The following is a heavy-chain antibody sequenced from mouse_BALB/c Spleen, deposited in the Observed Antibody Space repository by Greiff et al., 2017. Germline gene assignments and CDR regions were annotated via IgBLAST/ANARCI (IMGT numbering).Heavy chain of an antibody. J-gene: IGHJ3*01. CDR3: ARDDDSLAY. Sequence: EVQVVESGGGLVQPGGSLRLSCATSGFTFTDYYMSWVRQPPGKALEWLGFIRNKANGYTTEYSASVKGRFTISRDNSQSILYLQMNTLGAEDSATYYCARDDDSLAYWGQGTLVTVSA. V-gene: IGHV7-3*02. CDR2: IRNKANGYTT. D-gene: IGHD2-4*01. CDR1: GFTFTDYY.